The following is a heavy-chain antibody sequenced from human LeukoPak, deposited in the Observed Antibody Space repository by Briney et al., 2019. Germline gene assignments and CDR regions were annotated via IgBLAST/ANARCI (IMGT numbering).Heavy chain of an antibody. CDR1: GYTFTGYY. J-gene: IGHJ4*02. CDR2: IHPNTGAT. Sequence: LGASVKVSCKASGYTFTGYYMHWVRQAPGQGLEWMGWIHPNTGATIYAERSQGRVTMTRDTSISTAYMELSELRSDDTAVYYCAGQKDPRPFDYWGQGTLITVSS. V-gene: IGHV1-2*02. CDR3: AGQKDPRPFDY.